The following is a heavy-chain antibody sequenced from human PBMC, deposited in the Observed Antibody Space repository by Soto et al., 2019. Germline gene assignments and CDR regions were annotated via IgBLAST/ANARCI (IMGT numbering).Heavy chain of an antibody. Sequence: SETLSLTCTVSGGSMSSNYWSWIRQSPGKGLEWIGFVYYGGTNYNPPFESRVTMSVDTPKNQFSLELSSVTAADTAVYYCVSYRGAFYFDHWGQGALVTVSS. CDR3: VSYRGAFYFDH. CDR1: GGSMSSNY. D-gene: IGHD4-4*01. CDR2: VYYGGT. J-gene: IGHJ4*02. V-gene: IGHV4-59*01.